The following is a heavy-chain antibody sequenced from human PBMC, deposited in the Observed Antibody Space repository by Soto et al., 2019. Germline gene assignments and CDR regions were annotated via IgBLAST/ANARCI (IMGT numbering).Heavy chain of an antibody. CDR1: GGSISSYY. D-gene: IGHD6-19*01. Sequence: QVQLQESGPGLVKPSETLSLTCTVSGGSISSYYWSWIRQPPGKGLEWIGYIYYSGSTNYNPSLKSRVTTSVDTSKNQFSLKLSSVTAADTAVYYCARQKGQRLGPFDYWGQGTLVTVSS. V-gene: IGHV4-59*08. J-gene: IGHJ4*02. CDR2: IYYSGST. CDR3: ARQKGQRLGPFDY.